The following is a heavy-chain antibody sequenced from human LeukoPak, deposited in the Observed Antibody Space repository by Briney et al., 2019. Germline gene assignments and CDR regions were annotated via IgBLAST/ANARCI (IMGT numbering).Heavy chain of an antibody. J-gene: IGHJ4*02. V-gene: IGHV3-23*01. CDR2: IGGSGGDT. CDR3: AKDLAVAGTLCFDY. Sequence: GGSLRLSCAASGFTFSEYAMSWVRQAPGKGLEWVSVIGGSGGDTYYADSVKGRFTISRDNSKNTLYLQMNSLRAEDTAVYYCAKDLAVAGTLCFDYWGQGTLVTVSS. D-gene: IGHD6-19*01. CDR1: GFTFSEYA.